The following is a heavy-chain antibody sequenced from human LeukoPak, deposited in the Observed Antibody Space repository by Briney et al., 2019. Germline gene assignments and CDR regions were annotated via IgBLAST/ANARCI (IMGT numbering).Heavy chain of an antibody. CDR3: ARGFTGWVTSPIDY. J-gene: IGHJ4*02. CDR2: IRSKTNNYAT. V-gene: IGHV3-73*01. CDR1: GFTFSGST. Sequence: GGSLRLSCAASGFTFSGSTLHWVRQASGKGLEWIGRIRSKTNNYATTYAASVTGRFTISRDNAKNSLYLQMNSLRAEDTAVYYCARGFTGWVTSPIDYWGQGTLVTVSS. D-gene: IGHD2-2*01.